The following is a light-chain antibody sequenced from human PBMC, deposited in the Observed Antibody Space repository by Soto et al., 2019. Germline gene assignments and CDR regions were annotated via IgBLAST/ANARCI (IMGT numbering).Light chain of an antibody. J-gene: IGKJ4*01. CDR3: QQRNNWPPAT. CDR1: QSVGRH. Sequence: EIVLTQSPATLSLSPGERATLSCRASQSVGRHLAWYQQKPGQAPRLLIYDASNRATGVPARFSGSGSGTDFTLSISSQEPEDFAVYYCQQRNNWPPATFGGGTKVEIK. CDR2: DAS. V-gene: IGKV3-11*01.